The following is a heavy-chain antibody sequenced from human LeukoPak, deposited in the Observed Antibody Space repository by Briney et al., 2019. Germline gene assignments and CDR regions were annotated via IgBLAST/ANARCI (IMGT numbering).Heavy chain of an antibody. V-gene: IGHV1-18*04. CDR1: GYGLNLFG. CDR2: ISGYNGDT. J-gene: IGHJ4*02. Sequence: ASVKVSCKASGYGLNLFGFSWVRQAPGQGLEWMGWISGYNGDTKYAQKIQGRVTLTTDSSASTAYMELRTLRSDDTAIYYCARDRDLIGVTTTRLDYWGQGTLVTVSS. D-gene: IGHD6-19*01. CDR3: ARDRDLIGVTTTRLDY.